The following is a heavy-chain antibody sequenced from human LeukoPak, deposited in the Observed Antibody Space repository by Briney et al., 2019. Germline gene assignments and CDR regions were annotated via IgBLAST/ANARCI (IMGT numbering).Heavy chain of an antibody. CDR3: ARKGLTTVTRGPFDI. V-gene: IGHV1-69*06. D-gene: IGHD4-17*01. Sequence: ASVKVSCKASGGTFSSYAISWVRQAPGQGLEWMGGIIPIFGTANYAQKFQGRVTITADKSTSTAYMELSSLRSEDTAVYYCARKGLTTVTRGPFDIWGQGTMVTVSS. J-gene: IGHJ3*02. CDR1: GGTFSSYA. CDR2: IIPIFGTA.